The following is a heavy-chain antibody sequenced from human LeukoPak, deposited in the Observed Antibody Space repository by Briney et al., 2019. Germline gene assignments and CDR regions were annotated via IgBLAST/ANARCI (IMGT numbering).Heavy chain of an antibody. CDR3: ARGFYGSGSQFDY. Sequence: SQTLSLTCAVFGGSISSGDYPWSWIRQPPGKGLEWIGYIFHTGHTSYNPSLKSRVTISVDMSKNQLSLKLSSVTAADTAVYYCARGFYGSGSQFDYWGQGALVIVSS. CDR1: GGSISSGDYP. D-gene: IGHD3-10*01. J-gene: IGHJ4*02. CDR2: IFHTGHT. V-gene: IGHV4-30-2*01.